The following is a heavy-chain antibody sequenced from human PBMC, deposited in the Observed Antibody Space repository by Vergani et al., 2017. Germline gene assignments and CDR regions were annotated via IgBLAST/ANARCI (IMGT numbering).Heavy chain of an antibody. J-gene: IGHJ6*02. Sequence: QLQLQESGPGLVKPSETLSLTCTVSGGSISSSSYYWGWIRQPPGKGLEWIGSIYYSGSTYYNPSLKSRVTISVDTSKNQFSLKLSSVTAADTAVYYCARGLTVVVVAATRGMDVWGQGTTVTVSS. CDR3: ARGLTVVVVAATRGMDV. D-gene: IGHD2-15*01. V-gene: IGHV4-39*01. CDR2: IYYSGST. CDR1: GGSISSSSYY.